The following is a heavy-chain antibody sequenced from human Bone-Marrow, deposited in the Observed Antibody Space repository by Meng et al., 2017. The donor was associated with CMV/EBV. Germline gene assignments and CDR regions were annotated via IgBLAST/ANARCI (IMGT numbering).Heavy chain of an antibody. CDR2: IIPIFGTA. V-gene: IGHV1-69*05. Sequence: SVKVSCKAAGGTFSSYAMSWVRQDPGQGLEWMGGIIPIFGTANYAQKCQGRVTITTDESASTAYMELSSLRSEDTAVYYCARTFYVGGGAFDIWGQGTMVTVSS. D-gene: IGHD1-26*01. CDR1: GGTFSSYA. J-gene: IGHJ3*02. CDR3: ARTFYVGGGAFDI.